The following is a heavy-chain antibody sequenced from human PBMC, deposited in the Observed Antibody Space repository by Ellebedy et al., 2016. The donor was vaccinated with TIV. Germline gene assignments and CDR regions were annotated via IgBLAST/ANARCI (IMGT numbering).Heavy chain of an antibody. V-gene: IGHV4-59*01. J-gene: IGHJ6*02. Sequence: MPGGSLRLSCTVSGGSISSYYWSWIRQPPGKGLEWIGYIYYSGSTNYNPSLKSRVTISVDTSKNQFSLKLSSVTAADTAVYYCARQVEYSSGWFYYYGMDVWGQGTTVTVSS. CDR1: GGSISSYY. D-gene: IGHD6-19*01. CDR3: ARQVEYSSGWFYYYGMDV. CDR2: IYYSGST.